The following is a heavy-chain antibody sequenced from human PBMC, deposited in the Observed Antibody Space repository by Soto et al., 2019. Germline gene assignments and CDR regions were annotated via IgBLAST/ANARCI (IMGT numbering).Heavy chain of an antibody. CDR1: GFTLGINW. D-gene: IGHD2-2*01. CDR2: IRQDGSEI. J-gene: IGHJ4*02. V-gene: IGHV3-7*04. CDR3: AREVLVSRGASYFGY. Sequence: GGSKRLSCLGSGFTLGINWMTGFRPAPGKGREWVANIRQDGSEINYVDSVKGRFTISRDNTKNSLYLQMNSLRAEDTAISYYAREVLVSRGASYFGYWGPGT.